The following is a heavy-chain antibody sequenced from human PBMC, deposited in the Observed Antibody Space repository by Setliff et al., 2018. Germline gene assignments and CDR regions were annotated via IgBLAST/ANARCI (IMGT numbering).Heavy chain of an antibody. CDR3: ARQGSGYDFWSGYYRPDAFDI. V-gene: IGHV4-39*01. CDR2: IYYSGST. CDR1: GGSISSGSYY. D-gene: IGHD3-3*01. J-gene: IGHJ3*02. Sequence: SETLSLTCTVSGGSISSGSYYWGWIRQPPGKGLEWIGSIYYSGSTYYNPSLKSRVTISVDTSKNQFSLKLSSVTAADTAVYYCARQGSGYDFWSGYYRPDAFDIWGQGTRVTVSS.